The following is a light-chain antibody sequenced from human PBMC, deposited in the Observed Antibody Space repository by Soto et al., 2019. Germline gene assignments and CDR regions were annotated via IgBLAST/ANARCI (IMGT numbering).Light chain of an antibody. V-gene: IGLV2-23*01. J-gene: IGLJ1*01. CDR3: CSYASGSTFV. CDR1: ISDVGGYNL. Sequence: QSALTQPASVSGSPGQSITISCTGTISDVGGYNLVSWYQQHPGNAPKLMIYEGSKRPSGVSNRFSGSRSGDTASLTISGLQAEDEADYYCCSYASGSTFVFGTGTKLTVL. CDR2: EGS.